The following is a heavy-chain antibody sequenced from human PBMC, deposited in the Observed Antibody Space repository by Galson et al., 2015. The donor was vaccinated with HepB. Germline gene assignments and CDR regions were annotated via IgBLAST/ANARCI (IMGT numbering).Heavy chain of an antibody. Sequence: SLRLSCAASEFTFSLYGMHWVRQAPGKGLEWVAVIWHDGSNKYYADSVKGRFTISRDNAKNTLYLQMSSLRAEDTAVYYCAREGDYGSGSYYNPLGRYFDLWGRGTLVTVSS. J-gene: IGHJ2*01. CDR1: EFTFSLYG. V-gene: IGHV3-33*01. CDR2: IWHDGSNK. CDR3: AREGDYGSGSYYNPLGRYFDL. D-gene: IGHD3-10*01.